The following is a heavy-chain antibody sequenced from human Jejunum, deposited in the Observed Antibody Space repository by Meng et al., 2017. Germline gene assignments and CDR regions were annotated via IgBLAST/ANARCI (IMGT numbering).Heavy chain of an antibody. V-gene: IGHV4-34*01. J-gene: IGHJ4*02. Sequence: QVGGGRLQPSEPLSPTCAVYGGSSSGFYLSWFRHPPGKGLEGIGEIHPSGSTDYNPSLKSRLTISLDTSKNQFSLSLNSATAADTGIYYCTRGTDRAKSGNYWGQGTLVTVSS. CDR3: TRGTDRAKSGNY. D-gene: IGHD1-14*01. CDR1: GGSSSGFY. CDR2: IHPSGST.